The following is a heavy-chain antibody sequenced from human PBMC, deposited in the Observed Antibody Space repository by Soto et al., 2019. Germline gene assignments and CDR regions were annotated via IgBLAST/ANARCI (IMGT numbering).Heavy chain of an antibody. CDR1: GFTFSSYW. V-gene: IGHV3-7*03. J-gene: IGHJ4*02. CDR2: IKQDGSER. Sequence: GGSLRLSCAASGFTFSSYWMSWVRQAPGKGLEWVANIKQDGSERYYVDSVKGRFTISRDNAKNSLYLQMNSLRAEDTAVYYCARDRIYDYVWGSYRSAYFDYWGQGTLVTVSS. D-gene: IGHD3-16*02. CDR3: ARDRIYDYVWGSYRSAYFDY.